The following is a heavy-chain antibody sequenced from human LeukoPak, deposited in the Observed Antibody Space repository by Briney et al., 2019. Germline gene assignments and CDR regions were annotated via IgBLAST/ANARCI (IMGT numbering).Heavy chain of an antibody. CDR2: SHHSGST. D-gene: IGHD6-13*01. J-gene: IGHJ4*02. CDR1: GGSISSYH. Sequence: SETLSLSCTVSGGSISSYHWSWIRQPPGKVMEYIGESHHSGSTNYNPSLKSRVTISVDTSKNQFSLKLSSVTAADTAVYYCARFPRGIAAAGTSYWGQGTLVTVSS. CDR3: ARFPRGIAAAGTSY. V-gene: IGHV4-34*01.